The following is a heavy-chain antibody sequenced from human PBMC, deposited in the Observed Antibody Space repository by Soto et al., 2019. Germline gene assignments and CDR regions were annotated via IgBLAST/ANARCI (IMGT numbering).Heavy chain of an antibody. D-gene: IGHD1-26*01. V-gene: IGHV4-4*07. Sequence: VQLQESGPRLVKPSDTLSLTCIVSGASVSSYYWSWIRQPAGKGLEWIGRVYFSGNTNYNPSLKSRVTMSVDTSKNQFSLKLTSVTAADTAVYYCARDKGVGAATNWFDPWGQGSLVTVSS. J-gene: IGHJ5*02. CDR2: VYFSGNT. CDR1: GASVSSYY. CDR3: ARDKGVGAATNWFDP.